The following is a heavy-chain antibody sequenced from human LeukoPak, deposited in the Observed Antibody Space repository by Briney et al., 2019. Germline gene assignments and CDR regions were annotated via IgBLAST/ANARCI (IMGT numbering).Heavy chain of an antibody. CDR1: GYPHRIYA. Sequence: GGPLRLSCAPSGYPHRIYAVSWVRGSRQGGVVWGSHIIGSVGSTYYADPVKGGFTISRDNTKNTLYLQMNSLRAEDTAVYYCAKDVATVTTGVDYWGQGTLVTVSS. D-gene: IGHD4-17*01. J-gene: IGHJ4*02. CDR2: IIGSVGST. V-gene: IGHV3-23*01. CDR3: AKDVATVTTGVDY.